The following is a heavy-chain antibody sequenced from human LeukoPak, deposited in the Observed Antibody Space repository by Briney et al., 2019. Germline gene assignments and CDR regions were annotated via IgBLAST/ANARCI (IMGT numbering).Heavy chain of an antibody. D-gene: IGHD1-26*01. CDR1: GFTFSSYS. CDR2: IRSSSSYI. V-gene: IGHV3-21*01. Sequence: PGGSLRLSCAASGFTFSSYSMNWVRQAPGKELEWVSSIRSSSSYIYYADSVKGRFTISRDNAKNSLYLQMNSLRAEDTAVYYCAREIVGATHDAFDIWGQGTMVTVSS. J-gene: IGHJ3*02. CDR3: AREIVGATHDAFDI.